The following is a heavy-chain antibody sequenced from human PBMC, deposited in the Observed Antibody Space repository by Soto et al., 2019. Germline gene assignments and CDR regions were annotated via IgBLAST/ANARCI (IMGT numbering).Heavy chain of an antibody. J-gene: IGHJ4*02. CDR1: GYTFTGYY. D-gene: IGHD3-22*01. Sequence: RASVKVSCKASGYTFTGYYMHWVRQAPGQGLEWMGWINPNSGGTNYAQKFQGRVTMTRDTSISTAYMELSRLRSDDTAVYYCARDLVYSTMIVVVITTGYFDYWSQGTLVTVSS. CDR2: INPNSGGT. CDR3: ARDLVYSTMIVVVITTGYFDY. V-gene: IGHV1-2*02.